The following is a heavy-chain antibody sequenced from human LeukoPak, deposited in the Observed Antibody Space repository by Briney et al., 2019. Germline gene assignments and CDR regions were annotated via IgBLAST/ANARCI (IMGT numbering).Heavy chain of an antibody. CDR2: IYYSGST. CDR1: GGSISSYY. V-gene: IGHV4-59*01. CDR3: ARGKYSSSPYYFDY. D-gene: IGHD6-13*01. J-gene: IGHJ4*02. Sequence: SETLSLTCTVSGGSISSYYWSWIRQPPGKGLEWIGYIYYSGSTNYNPSLKSRVTISVDTSKNQFSLKLSSVTAADTAVYYCARGKYSSSPYYFDYWGQGTLVTASS.